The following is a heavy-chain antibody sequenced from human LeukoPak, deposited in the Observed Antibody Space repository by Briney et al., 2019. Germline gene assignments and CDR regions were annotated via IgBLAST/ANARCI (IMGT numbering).Heavy chain of an antibody. V-gene: IGHV1-24*01. J-gene: IGHJ4*02. CDR1: GYTLTQLS. Sequence: ASVKVSCKVSGYTLTQLSMHWVRQAPGKGLEWMGGFDPEDGETIYAQKFQGRVTRTEDTSTDTAYMELSSLRSEDTAVYYCATPPPYCSSTSCSFYYFDYWGQGTLVTVSP. CDR2: FDPEDGET. CDR3: ATPPPYCSSTSCSFYYFDY. D-gene: IGHD2-2*01.